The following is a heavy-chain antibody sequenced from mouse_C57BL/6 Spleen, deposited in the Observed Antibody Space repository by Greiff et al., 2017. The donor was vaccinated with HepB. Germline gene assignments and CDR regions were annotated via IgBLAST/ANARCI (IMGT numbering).Heavy chain of an antibody. Sequence: QVQLQQPGAELVKPGASVKLSCKASGYTFTSYWMQWVKQRPGQGLEWIGEIDPSDSYTNYNQKFKGKATLTVDTSSSTAYMKLSSLTSEDSAVYFCARPYSRDYGDFDYWGQGTPLTVSS. V-gene: IGHV1-50*01. CDR2: IDPSDSYT. CDR3: ARPYSRDYGDFDY. D-gene: IGHD2-5*01. J-gene: IGHJ2*01. CDR1: GYTFTSYW.